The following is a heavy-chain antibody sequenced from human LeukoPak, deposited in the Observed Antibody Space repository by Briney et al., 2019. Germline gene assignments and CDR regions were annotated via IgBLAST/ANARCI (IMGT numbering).Heavy chain of an antibody. J-gene: IGHJ4*02. CDR1: GFIFRNYA. D-gene: IGHD4-17*01. CDR3: ARNDYGTYYFDY. Sequence: PGGSLRLSCAAYGFIFRNYAMHWVRQAPGKGLEWVAVISYHGSNKYYADSVKGRFTISRDNSKNTLYLQMNSLRAEDTAVYYCARNDYGTYYFDYWGQGTLVTVSS. CDR2: ISYHGSNK. V-gene: IGHV3-30-3*01.